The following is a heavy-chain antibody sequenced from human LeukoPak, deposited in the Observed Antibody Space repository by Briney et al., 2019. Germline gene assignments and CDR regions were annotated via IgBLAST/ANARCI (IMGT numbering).Heavy chain of an antibody. D-gene: IGHD3-3*01. CDR1: GFTFSSYA. CDR2: VSGSGGST. V-gene: IGHV3-23*01. CDR3: AKDREWGYYYMDV. J-gene: IGHJ6*03. Sequence: PGGSLRLSCAASGFTFSSYAMSWVRQARGKGLEWVSAVSGSGGSTYCADSVKGRFTISRDNSKNTLYLQMNSLRAEDTAVYYCAKDREWGYYYMDVWGKGTTVTVSS.